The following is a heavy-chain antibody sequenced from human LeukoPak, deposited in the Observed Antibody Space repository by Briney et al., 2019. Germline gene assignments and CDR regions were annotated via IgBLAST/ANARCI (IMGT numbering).Heavy chain of an antibody. CDR1: GFTFSSYA. J-gene: IGHJ4*02. CDR3: ASPPALRYFDWLLEAPARVDY. CDR2: ISGSGGST. Sequence: GGSLRLSCAASGFTFSSYARSWVRRAPGPPLEWLSAISGSGGSTYYSYYVKRRFTISRDNSKNTLYLQMNSLRAEDTAVYYCASPPALRYFDWLLEAPARVDYWGQGTLVTVSS. D-gene: IGHD3-9*01. V-gene: IGHV3-23*01.